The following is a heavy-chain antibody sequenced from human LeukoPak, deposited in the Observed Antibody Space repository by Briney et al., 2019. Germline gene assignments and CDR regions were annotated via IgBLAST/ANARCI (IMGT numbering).Heavy chain of an antibody. CDR1: GGSISSSSYY. V-gene: IGHV4-39*01. J-gene: IGHJ3*02. CDR3: ARHYGDYEGDAFDI. CDR2: IYYSGSA. Sequence: PSETLSLTCTVSGGSISSSSYYWGWIRQPPGKGLEWIGSIYYSGSAYYNPSLKSRVTISVDTSKNQFSLKLSSVTAADTAVYYCARHYGDYEGDAFDIWGQGTMVTVSS. D-gene: IGHD4-17*01.